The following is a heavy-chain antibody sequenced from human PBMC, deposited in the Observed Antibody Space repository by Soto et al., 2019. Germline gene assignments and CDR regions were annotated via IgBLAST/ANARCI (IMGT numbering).Heavy chain of an antibody. CDR1: GGSITSGDYY. J-gene: IGHJ4*02. D-gene: IGHD3-16*01. Sequence: QVQLQESGPGLVKPSQTLSLTCTVSGGSITSGDYYSSWIRQHPGKGLEWIGYISYSGRTYYNPSLKSRVTMSMDTSRNQFSLKLRSVTAADTAEYYCARSPQLGDLSLGYWGQGTLVTVSS. V-gene: IGHV4-31*03. CDR3: ARSPQLGDLSLGY. CDR2: ISYSGRT.